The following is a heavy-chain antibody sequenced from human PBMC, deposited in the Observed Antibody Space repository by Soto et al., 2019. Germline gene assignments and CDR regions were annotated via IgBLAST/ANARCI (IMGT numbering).Heavy chain of an antibody. J-gene: IGHJ3*02. D-gene: IGHD3-22*01. CDR2: VYSGGST. CDR3: ASRDYYDSSGYPDAFDI. Sequence: PGGSLRLSCAASGFTVSSNYISWVRQAPGKGLEWVSVVYSGGSTYYADSVKGRFTISRDNSKNTLYLQMNSLRAEDTAVYYCASRDYYDSSGYPDAFDIWGQGTMVTVSS. CDR1: GFTVSSNY. V-gene: IGHV3-66*01.